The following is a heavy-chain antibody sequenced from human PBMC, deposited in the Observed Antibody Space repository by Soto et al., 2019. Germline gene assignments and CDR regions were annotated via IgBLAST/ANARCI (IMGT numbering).Heavy chain of an antibody. V-gene: IGHV3-7*01. Sequence: GGSLRLSCAASGFTFSSYWMIWVRQAPGKGLEWVANTNEDENKKYYVDSVKGRFIISRDNADNSLYLQMNSLRVEDTAVYYCVRDSSPEVAGTWYDAFDFWGQGTVVTVSS. CDR1: GFTFSSYW. CDR2: TNEDENKK. D-gene: IGHD6-19*01. CDR3: VRDSSPEVAGTWYDAFDF. J-gene: IGHJ3*01.